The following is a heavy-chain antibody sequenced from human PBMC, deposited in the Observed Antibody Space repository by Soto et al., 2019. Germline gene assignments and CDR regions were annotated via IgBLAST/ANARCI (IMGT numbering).Heavy chain of an antibody. D-gene: IGHD6-19*01. V-gene: IGHV3-30-3*01. CDR1: GFIFNNYA. CDR2: TSYDGTNN. J-gene: IGHJ4*02. Sequence: QVQLVESGGGVVQPGRSLRLSCAASGFIFNNYAMHWVRQAPGKGLEWLAITSYDGTNNYYADSVKGRFTISRDNPKNTLLVQMNRLRPEDTAVYYCARDVALAGSRTIDYWGQGTLVTVSS. CDR3: ARDVALAGSRTIDY.